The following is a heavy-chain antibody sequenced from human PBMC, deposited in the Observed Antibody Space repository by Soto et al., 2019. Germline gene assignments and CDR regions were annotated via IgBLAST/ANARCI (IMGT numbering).Heavy chain of an antibody. CDR3: ARDLPEYYFDY. Sequence: GGSLRLSCAASGFTFSSYSMNWVRQAPGKGLEWVSYISSSSTIYYADSVKGRFTISRDNAKNSLYLQMNSLRAEDTAVYYCARDLPEYYFDYWGQGTLVTVSS. CDR1: GFTFSSYS. V-gene: IGHV3-48*01. CDR2: ISSSSTI. J-gene: IGHJ4*02.